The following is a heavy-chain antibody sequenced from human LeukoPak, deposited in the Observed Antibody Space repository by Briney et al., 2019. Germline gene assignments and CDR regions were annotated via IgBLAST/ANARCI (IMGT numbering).Heavy chain of an antibody. CDR3: ARGGDYYDSSGYYVFDY. V-gene: IGHV4-59*12. CDR2: IYCSGST. CDR1: GGSISSYY. J-gene: IGHJ4*02. D-gene: IGHD3-22*01. Sequence: SETLSLTCTVSGGSISSYYWSWIRQPPGKGLEWIGYIYCSGSTNYNPSLKSRVTISVDTSKNQFSLKLSSVTAADTAVYYCARGGDYYDSSGYYVFDYWGQGTLVTVSS.